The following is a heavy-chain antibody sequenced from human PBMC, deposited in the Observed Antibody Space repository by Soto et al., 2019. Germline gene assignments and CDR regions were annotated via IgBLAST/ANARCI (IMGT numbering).Heavy chain of an antibody. CDR2: INPNSGGT. D-gene: IGHD5-18*01. CDR1: GYTLTNYY. J-gene: IGHJ4*02. V-gene: IGHV1-2*02. CDR3: ARRDRSGSFDY. Sequence: ASVKVSCKASGYTLTNYYLHWVRLAPGQGLEWMGWINPNSGGTSHAQKFQGRVTMIRDTSISTVYMELSRLTYDDRAVYYCARRDRSGSFDYWGQGTLVTVSS.